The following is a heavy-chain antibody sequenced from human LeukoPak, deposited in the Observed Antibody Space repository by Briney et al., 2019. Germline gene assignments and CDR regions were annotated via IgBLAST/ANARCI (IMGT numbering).Heavy chain of an antibody. D-gene: IGHD2-2*01. Sequence: SETLSLTCTVPGGSISSYYWSWIRQPPGKGLEWIGYIYPSGSTNYNPSLKSRVTISGDTSKNQFSLRLSSVTAADTAVYYCAGSAAYFFDYWGQGALVTVSS. CDR3: AGSAAYFFDY. CDR2: IYPSGST. V-gene: IGHV4-4*09. J-gene: IGHJ4*02. CDR1: GGSISSYY.